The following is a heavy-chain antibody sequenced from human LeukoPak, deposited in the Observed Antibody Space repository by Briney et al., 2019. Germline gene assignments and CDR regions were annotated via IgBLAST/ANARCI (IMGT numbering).Heavy chain of an antibody. CDR1: GFTFSSYA. J-gene: IGHJ4*02. D-gene: IGHD3-10*01. Sequence: SGGSLRLSCAASGFTFSSYAMSWVRQAPGKGLEWVSAISGSGGSTYYADSVKGRFTISRDNSKNTLYRQMNSLRAEDTAVYYCAKSPPAYYGSGSPPVDYWGQGTLVTVSS. CDR3: AKSPPAYYGSGSPPVDY. CDR2: ISGSGGST. V-gene: IGHV3-23*01.